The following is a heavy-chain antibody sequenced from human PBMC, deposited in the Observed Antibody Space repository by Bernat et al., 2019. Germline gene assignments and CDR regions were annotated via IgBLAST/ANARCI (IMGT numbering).Heavy chain of an antibody. CDR1: GFSLTTSGVA. Sequence: QITLKESGPTLVKPTQTLTLTCTFSGFSLTTSGVAVGWIRQPPGKALEWLAVIRWDDDKRYSPSLKSRLTITKDTSKNQVVLTMTNTDPVDTATYFCVRLNFGPGSHHFDYWGQGTLVTVSS. V-gene: IGHV2-5*02. D-gene: IGHD3-10*01. CDR3: VRLNFGPGSHHFDY. CDR2: IRWDDDK. J-gene: IGHJ4*02.